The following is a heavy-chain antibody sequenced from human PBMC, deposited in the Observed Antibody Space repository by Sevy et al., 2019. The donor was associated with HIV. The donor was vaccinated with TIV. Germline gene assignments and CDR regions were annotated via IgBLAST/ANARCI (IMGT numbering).Heavy chain of an antibody. V-gene: IGHV1-2*06. CDR2: INPNSGGT. D-gene: IGHD3-10*01. J-gene: IGHJ6*02. Sequence: ASVKVSCKASGYTFTGYYMHWVRQAPGQGLEWMGRINPNSGGTNYAQKFQGRVTMTRDTSISPAYMELSRLRSDDTAVYYCARESRGYYYGMDVWGQGTTVTVS. CDR3: ARESRGYYYGMDV. CDR1: GYTFTGYY.